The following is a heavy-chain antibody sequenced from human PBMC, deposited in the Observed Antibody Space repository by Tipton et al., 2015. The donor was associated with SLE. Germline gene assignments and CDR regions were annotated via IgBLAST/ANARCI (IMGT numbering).Heavy chain of an antibody. D-gene: IGHD4-17*01. CDR3: AKDYNHDNADYN. CDR1: GYTFTSYH. CDR2: MNPNSGST. J-gene: IGHJ4*02. V-gene: IGHV1-8*01. Sequence: QLVQSGAEVKKPGASVKVSCKASGYTFTSYHITWVRQASGQGLEWMGWMNPNSGSTNYSPSLESRVTITVDMSKNQFSLRLISVTAADTAVYYCAKDYNHDNADYNWGQGTLVIVSS.